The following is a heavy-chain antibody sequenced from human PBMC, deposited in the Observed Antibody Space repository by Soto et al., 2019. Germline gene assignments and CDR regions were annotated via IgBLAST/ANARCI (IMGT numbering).Heavy chain of an antibody. CDR3: ARRASQCSGGTCYPYYFDY. CDR2: IYPGDSDT. J-gene: IGHJ4*02. V-gene: IGHV5-51*01. CDR1: GYSFSNYW. D-gene: IGHD2-15*01. Sequence: PGESLKISCKGSGYSFSNYWIGWVRQMPGKGLEWMGIIYPGDSDTRYSPSFQGQVTMSADKSISTAYLQWSSLKASDTAMYYCARRASQCSGGTCYPYYFDYWGQGTLVTVSS.